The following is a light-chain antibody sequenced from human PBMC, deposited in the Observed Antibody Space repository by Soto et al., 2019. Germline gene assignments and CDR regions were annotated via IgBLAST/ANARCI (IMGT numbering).Light chain of an antibody. CDR1: QSVLASSNTKNL. CDR2: GAS. V-gene: IGKV4-1*01. J-gene: IGKJ4*01. Sequence: DIVMTQSPDSLALSVGEVATINCKSSQSVLASSNTKNLLAWYQQKPGQPPKLLIYGASTRESGVPDRFRGRGSGPDFTLPLCSLRAEDVAVLYFHQYCTSPLPFGGRTKVVLK. CDR3: HQYCTSPLP.